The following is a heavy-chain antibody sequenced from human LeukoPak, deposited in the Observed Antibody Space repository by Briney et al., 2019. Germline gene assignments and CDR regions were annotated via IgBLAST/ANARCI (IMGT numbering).Heavy chain of an antibody. V-gene: IGHV5-51*01. J-gene: IGHJ6*02. D-gene: IGHD5-12*01. CDR2: IYPSDSDT. CDR1: GYSFTSYW. Sequence: GESLKISCKGSGYSFTSYWIGWVRQMPGKGLEWMGIIYPSDSDTRYSPSFQGQVTISADKSISTAYLQWSSLKASDTAMYYCARRGYNDYVGAGIYGMDVWGQGTTVTVSS. CDR3: ARRGYNDYVGAGIYGMDV.